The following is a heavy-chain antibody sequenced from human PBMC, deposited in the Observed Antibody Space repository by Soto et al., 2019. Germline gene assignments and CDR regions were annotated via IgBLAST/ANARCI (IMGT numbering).Heavy chain of an antibody. CDR3: ARGRGAAAASFDF. CDR2: ISSSTSHT. CDR1: GFTFSDYY. V-gene: IGHV3-11*05. D-gene: IGHD2-2*01. J-gene: IGHJ4*02. Sequence: QVQLVESGGGLVKPGGSLRLSCAVSGFTFSDYYMTWIRQAPGKGLVLVSYISSSTSHTNYAASVEGRFTISRDNAKNSLFLQMTSLRAEDTAVYYCARGRGAAAASFDFWGQGTLVTSSP.